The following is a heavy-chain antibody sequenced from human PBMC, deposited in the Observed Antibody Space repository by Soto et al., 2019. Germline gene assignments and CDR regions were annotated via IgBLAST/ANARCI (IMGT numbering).Heavy chain of an antibody. CDR2: ISDNGGNT. CDR1: GFTFGNVA. J-gene: IGHJ4*02. D-gene: IGHD1-1*01. CDR3: AKLYWNPRYFDS. V-gene: IGHV3-23*01. Sequence: GGSLRLSCAASGFTFGNVAMAWVRQAPGKGLEWVSSISDNGGNTDYADSARGRFTLSRDNSKNTLYLQMNHLKAEDTAVYYCAKLYWNPRYFDSWGQGARATVSS.